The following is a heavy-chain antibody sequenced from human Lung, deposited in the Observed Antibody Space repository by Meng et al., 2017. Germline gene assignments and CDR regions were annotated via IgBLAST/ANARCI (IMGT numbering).Heavy chain of an antibody. J-gene: IGHJ5*02. CDR3: ARGPYYYYDTTGYYNWFDP. CDR2: ISAHSGNT. D-gene: IGHD3-22*01. CDR1: GYPVTSHG. V-gene: IGHV1-18*04. Sequence: QVQLVQSGAEVKKPGASVKVSCKTAGYPVTSHGISWVRQAPGQGLEWMGWISAHSGNTNYAQKIKGRVTMTTDTATSTVYMELRSLRPDDTAVYYCARGPYYYYDTTGYYNWFDPWGQGTLVTVSS.